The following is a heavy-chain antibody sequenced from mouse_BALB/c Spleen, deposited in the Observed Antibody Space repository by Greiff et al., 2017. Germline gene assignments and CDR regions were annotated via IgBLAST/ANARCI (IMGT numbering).Heavy chain of an antibody. CDR3: ARLLRSYAMDY. D-gene: IGHD1-1*01. V-gene: IGHV1-4*02. CDR2: INPSSGYT. Sequence: QVQLQQSAAELARPGASVKMSCKASGYTFTSYTMHWVKQRPGQGLEWIGYINPSSGYTEYNQKFKDKTTLTADKSSSTAYMQLSSLTSEDSAVYYCARLLRSYAMDYWGQGTSVTVSS. CDR1: GYTFTSYT. J-gene: IGHJ4*01.